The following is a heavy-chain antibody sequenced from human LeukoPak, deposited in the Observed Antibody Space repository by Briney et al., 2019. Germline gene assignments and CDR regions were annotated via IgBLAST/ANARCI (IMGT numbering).Heavy chain of an antibody. Sequence: SETLSLTCTVSGGSISIYYWSWIRQPPGKGVEWIGYIYYSGSTNYNPSLKSRVTISVDTSKNQFSLKLSSVTAADTAVYYCARVGPYSGYEPYFDYWGQGTLVTVSS. J-gene: IGHJ4*02. CDR3: ARVGPYSGYEPYFDY. V-gene: IGHV4-59*12. D-gene: IGHD5-12*01. CDR2: IYYSGST. CDR1: GGSISIYY.